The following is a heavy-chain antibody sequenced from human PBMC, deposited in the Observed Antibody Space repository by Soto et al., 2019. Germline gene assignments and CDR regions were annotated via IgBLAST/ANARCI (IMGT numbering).Heavy chain of an antibody. J-gene: IGHJ6*02. CDR3: ARSYRPHYSNYVVYYYYRKVD. CDR1: GCSFTSYW. D-gene: IGHD4-4*01. CDR2: IYPGDSDT. Sequence: EALKISCKGSGCSFTSYWIGCVRQMPGKGLEWMGIIYPGDSDTRYSPSFQGQVTISADKSISTAYLQWSSLKASDTAMYYCARSYRPHYSNYVVYYYYRKVDSGHAPTVTV. V-gene: IGHV5-51*01.